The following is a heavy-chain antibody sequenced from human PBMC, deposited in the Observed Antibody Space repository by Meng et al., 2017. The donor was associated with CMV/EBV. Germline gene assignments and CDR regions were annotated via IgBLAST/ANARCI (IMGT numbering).Heavy chain of an antibody. CDR1: GGSISSSTYY. D-gene: IGHD1-7*01. CDR3: ARIMAGTTFYGMDI. CDR2: IFYSGRA. Sequence: SETLSLTCTVSGGSISSSTYYWGWIRQPPGKGLEWIGSIFYSGRAFYNPSLKSRISISVDTSKNQFSLKLSSVTAADTAVYYCARIMAGTTFYGMDIWGQGTTVTVSS. J-gene: IGHJ6*02. V-gene: IGHV4-39*01.